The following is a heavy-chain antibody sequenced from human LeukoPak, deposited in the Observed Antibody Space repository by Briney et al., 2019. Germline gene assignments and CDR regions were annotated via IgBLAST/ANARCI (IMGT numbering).Heavy chain of an antibody. Sequence: PSETLSLTCTVSGGSISSYYWSWIRQPPGKGLEWIGRIYTRGSTNYNPSLKSRVTISVDTSKNQFSLKLSSVTAADTAVYYCARVRATVVVDYWGQGALVTVSS. V-gene: IGHV4-4*08. CDR1: GGSISSYY. CDR2: IYTRGST. CDR3: ARVRATVVVDY. J-gene: IGHJ4*02. D-gene: IGHD4-23*01.